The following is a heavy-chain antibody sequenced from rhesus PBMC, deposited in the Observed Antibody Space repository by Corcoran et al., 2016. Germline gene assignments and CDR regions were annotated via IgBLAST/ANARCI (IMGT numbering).Heavy chain of an antibody. J-gene: IGHJ4*01. V-gene: IGHV4-169*02. CDR3: ASDRGYSGSWSLGYFDY. CDR2: IYGSGSIT. Sequence: QLQLQESGPGLVKPSETLSVTCAVSGGSISSSYWSWIRTAPGKGLEWIGYIYGSGSITNYNSSLKSGGTLSVATFKKQLYRKLSSVTAADTAVYYCASDRGYSGSWSLGYFDYWGQGVLVTVSS. D-gene: IGHD6-25*01. CDR1: GGSISSSY.